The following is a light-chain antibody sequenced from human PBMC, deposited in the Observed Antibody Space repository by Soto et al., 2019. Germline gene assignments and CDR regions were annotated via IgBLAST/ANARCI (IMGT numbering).Light chain of an antibody. J-gene: IGKJ4*01. Sequence: ILLTHSPATLAAASVEIATLSFSASQRVKTNLAWYQQKPGQAPRLLMYESSTRATGIPARFSGSGSGTEFTLTISSLQSEDSAIYFCQQYEDWPPRLSFGGGTKVDIK. CDR3: QQYEDWPPRLS. CDR1: QRVKTN. V-gene: IGKV3-15*01. CDR2: ESS.